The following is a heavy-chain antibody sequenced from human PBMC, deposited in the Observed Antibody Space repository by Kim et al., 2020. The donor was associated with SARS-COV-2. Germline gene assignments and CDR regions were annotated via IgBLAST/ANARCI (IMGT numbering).Heavy chain of an antibody. CDR3: ARDWNWGIDV. V-gene: IGHV3-48*02. CDR1: GFTFTTYN. Sequence: GGSLRLSCAASGFTFTTYNMNWVRQAPGKGLEWISYISVTDAIYYADSVKGRFTISSDYAKNSLDLQMNSLRDDDTAVYYCARDWNWGIDVWGQGTLVTV. CDR2: ISVTDAI. D-gene: IGHD7-27*01. J-gene: IGHJ4*02.